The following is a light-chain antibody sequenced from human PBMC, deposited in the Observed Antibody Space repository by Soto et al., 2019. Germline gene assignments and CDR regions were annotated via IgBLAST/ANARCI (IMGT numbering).Light chain of an antibody. V-gene: IGLV2-23*01. J-gene: IGLJ1*01. CDR3: CSFVRSIPFYA. CDR2: EGS. CDR1: STNVGSCNL. Sequence: QSALTQPASVSASPGQSITISCTGTSTNVGSCNLVSWYQHHPGKAPKLIIYEGSRRPSGVSGRFSGSKSGNTASLTISGRQADDDAAYYCCSFVRSIPFYAFGTGTKLTVL.